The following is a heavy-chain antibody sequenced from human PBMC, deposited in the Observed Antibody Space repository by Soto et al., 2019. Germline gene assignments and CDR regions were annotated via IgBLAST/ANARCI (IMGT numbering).Heavy chain of an antibody. CDR1: RFTFSSYS. Sequence: PGESLKISCAASRFTFSSYSMNWVRQAPGKGLEWVSYISSSSSYIYYADSVKGRFTISRDNAKNSLYLQMNSLRAEDTAVYYCARDQYVQLWPPAYYGMDVWGQGTTVTVSS. V-gene: IGHV3-21*05. CDR3: ARDQYVQLWPPAYYGMDV. J-gene: IGHJ6*02. D-gene: IGHD5-18*01. CDR2: ISSSSSYI.